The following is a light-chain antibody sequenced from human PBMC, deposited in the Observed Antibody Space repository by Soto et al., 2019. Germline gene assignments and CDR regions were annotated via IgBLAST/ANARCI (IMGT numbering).Light chain of an antibody. V-gene: IGKV3-15*01. Sequence: EIFMTQSPATLSVSPGERVILSCRASQSVGSTLAWYQRKPGQAPRLLICGASTRATGVPARFSGSGSGTEFTLTISSLQCEDFAVYYCQQYSTSLTFGGGTTLEIK. CDR2: GAS. J-gene: IGKJ4*02. CDR3: QQYSTSLT. CDR1: QSVGST.